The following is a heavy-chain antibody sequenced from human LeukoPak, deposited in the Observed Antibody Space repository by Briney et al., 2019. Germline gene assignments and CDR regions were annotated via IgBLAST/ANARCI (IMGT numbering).Heavy chain of an antibody. CDR3: ARDRNYCSSPSCAQGAFDI. J-gene: IGHJ3*02. D-gene: IGHD2-2*01. CDR2: IKQDGSEK. CDR1: GFTFSRYW. Sequence: GGSLRLSCAASGFTFSRYWMGWVRQGPGRGLECVANIKQDGSEKKFVHSVRGRFTISTDNAKNSLYMPMNSLRAEDTDVYYCARDRNYCSSPSCAQGAFDIWGQGTMVTVSS. V-gene: IGHV3-7*05.